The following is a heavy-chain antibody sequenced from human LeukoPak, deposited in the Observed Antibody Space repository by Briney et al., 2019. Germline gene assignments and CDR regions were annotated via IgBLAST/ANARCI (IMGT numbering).Heavy chain of an antibody. CDR2: IYYSGST. Sequence: SETLSLTCTVSGGSISSSSYYWGWIRQPPGKGLEWIGSIYYSGSTYYNPSLKSRVTISVDTSKNQFSLKLSSVTAADTAVYYCARGTRGRNFDYWGQGTLVTVSS. J-gene: IGHJ4*02. D-gene: IGHD2-2*01. CDR3: ARGTRGRNFDY. V-gene: IGHV4-39*07. CDR1: GGSISSSSYY.